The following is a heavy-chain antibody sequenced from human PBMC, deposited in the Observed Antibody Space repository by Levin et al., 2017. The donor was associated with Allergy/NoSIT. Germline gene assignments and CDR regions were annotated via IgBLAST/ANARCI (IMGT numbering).Heavy chain of an antibody. CDR2: ISSSSSYI. CDR3: ARDQKYQQLVGLDY. V-gene: IGHV3-21*01. D-gene: IGHD6-13*01. Sequence: GASVKVSCAASGFTFISYSMNWVRQAPGKGLEWVSSISSSSSYIYYADSVKGRFTISRDNAKNSLYLQMNSLRAEDTAVYYCARDQKYQQLVGLDYWGQGTLVTVSS. CDR1: GFTFISYS. J-gene: IGHJ4*02.